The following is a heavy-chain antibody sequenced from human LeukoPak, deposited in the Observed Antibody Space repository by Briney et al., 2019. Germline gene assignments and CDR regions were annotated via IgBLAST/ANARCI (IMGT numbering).Heavy chain of an antibody. CDR2: ISGSSGTI. J-gene: IGHJ6*03. D-gene: IGHD5-12*01. CDR1: GFSFSNFG. CDR3: ARERGGFGGYLPYYYLDV. Sequence: GGSLRLSCAGTGFSFSNFGMNWVRQAPGKGLECVSFISGSSGTIYYADSVKGRFTIYRDNTKNSLYLQMNRLRAEDTAIYYCARERGGFGGYLPYYYLDVWGKGTTVTVSS. V-gene: IGHV3-48*04.